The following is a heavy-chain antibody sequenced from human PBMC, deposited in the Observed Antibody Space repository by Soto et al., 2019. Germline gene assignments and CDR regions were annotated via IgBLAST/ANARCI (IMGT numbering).Heavy chain of an antibody. CDR3: ASRDPGTSVDY. V-gene: IGHV4-38-2*02. CDR1: GYSISSGFY. D-gene: IGHD1-7*01. J-gene: IGHJ4*02. CDR2: IYYRGNT. Sequence: NPSETLSLTCSVSGYSISSGFYWDWIRQPPGKGLEWIGSIYYRGNTYYNPSHNGRITISLDTSENQFSLKVTSLTAADTAVYYCASRDPGTSVDYWGQGTLVTVSS.